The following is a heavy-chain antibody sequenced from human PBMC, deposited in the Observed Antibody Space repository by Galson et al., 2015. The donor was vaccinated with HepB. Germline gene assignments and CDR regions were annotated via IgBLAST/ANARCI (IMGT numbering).Heavy chain of an antibody. CDR1: GFTFSSYS. CDR2: ISSSSSYI. V-gene: IGHV3-21*01. J-gene: IGHJ3*02. CDR3: ARDYFLEYAFDI. D-gene: IGHD3-3*01. Sequence: SLRLSCAASGFTFSSYSMNWVRQAPGKGLEWVSSISSSSSYIYYADSVKGRFTISRDNAKNSLYLQMDSLRAEDTAVYYCARDYFLEYAFDIWGQGTMVTVSS.